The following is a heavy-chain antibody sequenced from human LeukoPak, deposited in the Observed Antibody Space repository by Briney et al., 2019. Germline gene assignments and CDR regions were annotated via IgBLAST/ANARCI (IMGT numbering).Heavy chain of an antibody. D-gene: IGHD2-15*01. CDR2: ISAYNGNT. CDR3: ARVIVGCSGGSCYRYFQH. J-gene: IGHJ1*01. V-gene: IGHV1-18*01. Sequence: ASVKVSCKASGYTFTSYGISWVRQAPGQGLEWMGCISAYNGNTNYAQKLQGRVTMTTDTSTSTAYMELRSLRSDDTAVYYCARVIVGCSGGSCYRYFQHWGQGTLVTVSS. CDR1: GYTFTSYG.